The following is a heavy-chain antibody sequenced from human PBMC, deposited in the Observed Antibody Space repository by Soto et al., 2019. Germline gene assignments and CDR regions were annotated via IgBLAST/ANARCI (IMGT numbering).Heavy chain of an antibody. Sequence: PSETLSLTCAVYGGSFSGYYWSWIRQPPGKGLEWIGEINHSGSTNYNPSLKSRVTISVDTSKNQFSLKLSSVTAADTAVYYCARGSLVLEWLSSLYPAGYYYGMDVRGQGTTVTVSS. D-gene: IGHD3-3*01. CDR3: ARGSLVLEWLSSLYPAGYYYGMDV. CDR2: INHSGST. V-gene: IGHV4-34*01. CDR1: GGSFSGYY. J-gene: IGHJ6*02.